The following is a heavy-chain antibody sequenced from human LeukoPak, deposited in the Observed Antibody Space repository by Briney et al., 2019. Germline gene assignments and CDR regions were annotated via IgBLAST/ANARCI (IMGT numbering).Heavy chain of an antibody. J-gene: IGHJ5*02. D-gene: IGHD2-2*01. V-gene: IGHV4-34*01. CDR3: ARWGYCSSTSCRNWFDP. CDR2: INHSGST. Sequence: SETLSLTCAVYGGSFSGYYWSWIRQPPGKGLEWIGEINHSGSTNHNPSLKSRVTISVDTSKNQFSLKLSSVTAADTAVYYCARWGYCSSTSCRNWFDPWGQGTLVTVSS. CDR1: GGSFSGYY.